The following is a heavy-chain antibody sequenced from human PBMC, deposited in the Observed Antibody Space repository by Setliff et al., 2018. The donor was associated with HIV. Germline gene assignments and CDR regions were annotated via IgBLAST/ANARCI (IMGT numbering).Heavy chain of an antibody. D-gene: IGHD6-13*01. J-gene: IGHJ5*02. CDR3: ARRRTDSVSWYDSEFDP. V-gene: IGHV1-2*06. CDR2: INPNSGGT. Sequence: EASVKVSCKASGYTFTGYYIHWVRQAPGQGLEWMGRINPNSGGTNYAQKFQGRVTMTRDTSISTAYMELSSLRSDDTAVYYCARRRTDSVSWYDSEFDPWGQGTLVTVSS. CDR1: GYTFTGYY.